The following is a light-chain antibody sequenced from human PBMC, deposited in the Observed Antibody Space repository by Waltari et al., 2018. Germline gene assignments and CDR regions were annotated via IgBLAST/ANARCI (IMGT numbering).Light chain of an antibody. CDR1: QGISNC. CDR2: AAS. J-gene: IGKJ3*01. CDR3: KKYDSAPFT. V-gene: IGKV1-27*01. Sequence: DIQMTQSPSSLSASVGDRVTITCRASQGISNCLAWYQQRPGKVPKLLIDAASTLLSGVPARFSGSGSGTDFTLTISSLQPEDVAIYYCKKYDSAPFTFGPGTKVDIK.